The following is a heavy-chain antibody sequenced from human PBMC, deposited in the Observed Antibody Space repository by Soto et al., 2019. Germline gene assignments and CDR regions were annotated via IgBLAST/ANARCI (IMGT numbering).Heavy chain of an antibody. V-gene: IGHV1-69*02. D-gene: IGHD2-15*01. CDR3: ASHFTGVLVLGTSPPGGDNYGWDV. CDR1: GGTFSRYT. J-gene: IGHJ6*02. CDR2: IIPIVDIP. Sequence: QVQLVQSGAEVKKPGSSVKVSCKASGGTFSRYTFTWVRQAPGQGLEWMGRIIPIVDIPNYAQNFQGRVTITADKSTSTAYMELGSLTSDDTAVYYCASHFTGVLVLGTSPPGGDNYGWDVWGQGTTVSVS.